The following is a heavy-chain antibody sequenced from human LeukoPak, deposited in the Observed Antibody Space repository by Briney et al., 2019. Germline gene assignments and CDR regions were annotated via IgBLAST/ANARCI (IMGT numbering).Heavy chain of an antibody. CDR1: GGSISSYY. J-gene: IGHJ3*02. CDR3: ARDRAYDAFDI. Sequence: SGTLSLTCTVSGGSISSYYWSWIRQPPGKGLEWIGYIYYSGSTNYNPSLKSRVTISVDTSKNQFSLKLSSVTAADTAVYYCARDRAYDAFDIWGQGTMVTVSS. CDR2: IYYSGST. V-gene: IGHV4-59*01.